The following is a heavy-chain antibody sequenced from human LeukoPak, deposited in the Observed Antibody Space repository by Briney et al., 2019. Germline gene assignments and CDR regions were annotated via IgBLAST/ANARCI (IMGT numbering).Heavy chain of an antibody. CDR1: GFTVGSNY. D-gene: IGHD2-21*02. V-gene: IGHV3-66*01. CDR2: IYRGGST. J-gene: IGHJ4*02. CDR3: ARGAEVTNYDY. Sequence: PGGSLRLSCAASGFTVGSNYMSWVRQAPGKGLEWVSIIYRGGSTNYADSVKGRFTISRDTSKNTLYLQMNSLRAEDTAVYYCARGAEVTNYDYWGQGTLVTVSS.